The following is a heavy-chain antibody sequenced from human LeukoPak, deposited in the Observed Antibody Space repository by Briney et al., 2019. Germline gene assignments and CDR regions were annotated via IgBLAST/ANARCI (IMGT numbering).Heavy chain of an antibody. V-gene: IGHV3-74*01. D-gene: IGHD6-13*01. CDR3: AKDRGYLDY. Sequence: PGGSLRLSCTASGFSFSGHWMHWARQLPGKGLVWVSRISPTGSTTSYADSVKGRFTISRDNSKNTLYLQMNSLRAEDTAVYYCAKDRGYLDYWGQGTLVTVSS. CDR2: ISPTGSTT. CDR1: GFSFSGHW. J-gene: IGHJ4*02.